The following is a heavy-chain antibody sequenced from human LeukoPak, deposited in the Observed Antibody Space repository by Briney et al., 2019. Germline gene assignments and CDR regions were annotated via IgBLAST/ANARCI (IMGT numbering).Heavy chain of an antibody. Sequence: GGSLRLSCAACRFTLSNAWKRWVRQAPGKGVEWVVRIKSKTDGGTTDYAAPVKGRFTISRDDSKNTLYLQKNSLKTEDTAVYYCSTDEGADGMDVWGQGTTVTVSS. D-gene: IGHD4/OR15-4a*01. CDR2: IKSKTDGGTT. CDR3: STDEGADGMDV. V-gene: IGHV3-15*01. CDR1: RFTLSNAW. J-gene: IGHJ6*02.